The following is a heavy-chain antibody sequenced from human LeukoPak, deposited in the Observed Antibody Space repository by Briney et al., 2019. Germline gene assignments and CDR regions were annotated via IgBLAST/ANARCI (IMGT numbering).Heavy chain of an antibody. Sequence: SETLSLTCTVSGYSISTGYFWAWIRQPPGKGLEWVGSISHGAGTYYSPSLKSRFTISVDTAKNQFSVNLNSVTAPDTAVYYCARDHDVWVAPYFDYWGQGNLVSVSS. V-gene: IGHV4-38-2*02. CDR2: ISHGAGT. CDR1: GYSISTGYF. CDR3: ARDHDVWVAPYFDY. J-gene: IGHJ4*02. D-gene: IGHD5-12*01.